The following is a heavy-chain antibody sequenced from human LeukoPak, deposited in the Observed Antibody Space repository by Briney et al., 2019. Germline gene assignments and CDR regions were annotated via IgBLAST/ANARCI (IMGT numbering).Heavy chain of an antibody. CDR2: TYYRPKWYN. Sequence: SQTLSLTCAISGARVSTNSAAWNWTRKSPPRGLEWLGRTYYRPKWYNDALSVKSRITINPDTSKNQFSLPLNSVTPEDTAIYYCARDQMGFDPWGQGILVTVSS. J-gene: IGHJ5*02. CDR1: GARVSTNSAA. CDR3: ARDQMGFDP. V-gene: IGHV6-1*01.